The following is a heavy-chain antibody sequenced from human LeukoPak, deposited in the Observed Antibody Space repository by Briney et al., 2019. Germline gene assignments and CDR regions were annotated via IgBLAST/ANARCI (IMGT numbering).Heavy chain of an antibody. CDR1: GFTFSDYY. D-gene: IGHD1-26*01. J-gene: IGHJ4*02. Sequence: PGGSLRLSCAASGFTFSDYYMDWVRQPPGERLEWVGRIRIRSKGYTTDYGASVKGRFTVSRDDSKNSVYLQMNSLQTEDTALYYCVRDFLWSYDYWGQGTLVTVSS. CDR2: IRIRSKGYTT. V-gene: IGHV3-72*01. CDR3: VRDFLWSYDY.